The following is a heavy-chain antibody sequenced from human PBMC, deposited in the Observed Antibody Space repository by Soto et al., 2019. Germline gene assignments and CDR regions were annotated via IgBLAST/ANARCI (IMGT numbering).Heavy chain of an antibody. Sequence: QVQLVQSGAEVKKPGASVKVSCKASGYTFTSYGISWVRQAPGQGLEWMGWISAYNGNTNYAQKLQGRVTMTTDTYTSTAYMELRSLRSDDTAVYYCARDIPQGLGGATSVNYYYDGMDVWGQGTTVTVSS. J-gene: IGHJ6*02. CDR2: ISAYNGNT. CDR3: ARDIPQGLGGATSVNYYYDGMDV. D-gene: IGHD1-26*01. CDR1: GYTFTSYG. V-gene: IGHV1-18*01.